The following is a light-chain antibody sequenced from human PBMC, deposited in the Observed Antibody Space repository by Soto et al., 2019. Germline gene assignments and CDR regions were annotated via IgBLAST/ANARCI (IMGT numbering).Light chain of an antibody. CDR3: KQYHTSWK. J-gene: IGKJ1*01. CDR1: QSISRW. V-gene: IGKV1-5*01. CDR2: DGF. Sequence: DIQMTQSPSSLSASVGDRVTITCRASQSISRWLAWYQQKPGKAPNLLIHDGFSLESGVPSRFSGSGSGTEFTLTITSLQPDDFATYYCKQYHTSWKCGQGTKGDIK.